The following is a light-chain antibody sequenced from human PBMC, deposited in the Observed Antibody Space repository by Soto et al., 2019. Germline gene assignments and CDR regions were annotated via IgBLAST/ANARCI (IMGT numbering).Light chain of an antibody. V-gene: IGLV2-14*01. CDR1: RSDVGGYNY. CDR2: DVS. J-gene: IGLJ1*01. Sequence: QSALTQPASVSGSPGQSITISCTGTRSDVGGYNYVSWYQQHPGKAPKLMIYDVSNRPSGVSNRFSGSKSGNTASLTISGLQAEDVADYYCSSYTRSSDLDVFGTGTKVTVL. CDR3: SSYTRSSDLDV.